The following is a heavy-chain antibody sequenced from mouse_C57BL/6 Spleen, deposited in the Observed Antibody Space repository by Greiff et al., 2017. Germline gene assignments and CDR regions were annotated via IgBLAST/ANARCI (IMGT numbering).Heavy chain of an antibody. V-gene: IGHV5-4*01. CDR3: ARDRVEDDFDY. J-gene: IGHJ2*01. CDR2: ISDGGSYT. D-gene: IGHD1-1*02. Sequence: EVKLVESGGGLVKPGGSLKLSCAASGFTFSSYAMSWVRQTPEQRLEWVATISDGGSYTYYPDNVKGRFTISRDNAKNNLYLQMSHLKSEDTAMYYCARDRVEDDFDYWGQGTTLTVSS. CDR1: GFTFSSYA.